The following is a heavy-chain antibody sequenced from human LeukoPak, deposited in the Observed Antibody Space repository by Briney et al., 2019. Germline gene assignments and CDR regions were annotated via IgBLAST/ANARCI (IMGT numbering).Heavy chain of an antibody. V-gene: IGHV3-53*01. Sequence: GGSLRLSCAASGFTVSSNYMSWVRQAPGKGLEWVSVIYSGGSTYYADSVKGRFTISRDNSKSTLYIQMNSLRAEDTAVYYCARVTVTEDYFDCWGQGTLVTVSS. CDR1: GFTVSSNY. CDR2: IYSGGST. J-gene: IGHJ4*02. CDR3: ARVTVTEDYFDC. D-gene: IGHD4-17*01.